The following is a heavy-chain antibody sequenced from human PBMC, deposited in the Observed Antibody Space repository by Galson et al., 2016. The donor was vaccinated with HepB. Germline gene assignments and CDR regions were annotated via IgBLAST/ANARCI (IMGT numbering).Heavy chain of an antibody. D-gene: IGHD6-19*01. CDR3: ARLNRAVAGRARWFGP. J-gene: IGHJ5*02. V-gene: IGHV4-61*01. CDR1: GGSVIGDNYY. CDR2: IYYSGST. Sequence: ETLSLTCTVSGGSVIGDNYYWSWIRQPPGKGLEWIGYIYYSGSTNYNPSLKSRVTISVDTSKNQFSLKLSSVTAADTAVYYCARLNRAVAGRARWFGPWGQGALVTVSS.